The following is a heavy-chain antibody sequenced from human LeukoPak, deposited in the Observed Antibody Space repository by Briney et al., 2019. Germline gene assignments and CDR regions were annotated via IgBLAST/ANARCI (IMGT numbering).Heavy chain of an antibody. CDR2: IIPILGIA. V-gene: IGHV1-69*02. CDR1: RGTFSSYT. Sequence: SVKVSCKASRGTFSSYTISWVRQAPGQGLEWMGRIIPILGIANYAQKFQGRVTITADKSTSTAYMELSRLRSEDTAVYYCARAHRGPGITGTNDYWGQGTLVTVSS. D-gene: IGHD1-7*01. J-gene: IGHJ4*02. CDR3: ARAHRGPGITGTNDY.